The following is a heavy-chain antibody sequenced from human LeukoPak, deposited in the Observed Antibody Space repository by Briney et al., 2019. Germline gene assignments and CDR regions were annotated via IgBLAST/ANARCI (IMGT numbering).Heavy chain of an antibody. CDR2: INPNSGGT. CDR3: ARARADYYDSSGAFDY. CDR1: GYTFTGYY. J-gene: IGHJ4*02. D-gene: IGHD3-22*01. V-gene: IGHV1-2*02. Sequence: ASVKVSCKASGYTFTGYYMHWVRQAPGQGLEWMGWINPNSGGTNYAQKFQGRVTMTRDTSISTAYMELSRLRSDDTAVYYCARARADYYDSSGAFDYWGQGTLVTVSS.